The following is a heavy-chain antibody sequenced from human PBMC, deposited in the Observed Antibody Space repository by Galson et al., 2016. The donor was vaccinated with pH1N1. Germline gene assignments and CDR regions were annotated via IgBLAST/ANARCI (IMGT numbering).Heavy chain of an antibody. CDR3: ARVWWLRPLGYFDY. CDR1: GFTFSNYW. CDR2: INQDGSEK. Sequence: SLRLSCAASGFTFSNYWMTWVRQAPGKGLEWVANINQDGSEKCYVDSMKGRFTISRGNAKNSLSLQMNSLRAEDTAVYYCARVWWLRPLGYFDYWGQGSLVTVSS. J-gene: IGHJ4*02. V-gene: IGHV3-7*01. D-gene: IGHD5-12*01.